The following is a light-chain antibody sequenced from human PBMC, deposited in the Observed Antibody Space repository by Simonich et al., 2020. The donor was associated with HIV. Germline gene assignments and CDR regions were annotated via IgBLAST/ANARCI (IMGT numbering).Light chain of an antibody. CDR2: AVS. CDR1: STDVGSYNY. CDR3: SSYTSSSTVV. V-gene: IGLV2-14*01. J-gene: IGLJ2*01. Sequence: QSALTQPASVSGSPGQSITISCTGTSTDVGSYNYVSWYQQHPGKAPKLMLYAVSHRPSGVSNRFSGSKSGNTASLTISGLQPEDEADYYCSSYTSSSTVVFGGGTKLTVL.